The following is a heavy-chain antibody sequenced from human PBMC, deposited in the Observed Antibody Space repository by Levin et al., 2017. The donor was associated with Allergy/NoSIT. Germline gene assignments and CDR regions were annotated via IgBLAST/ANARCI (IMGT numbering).Heavy chain of an antibody. CDR1: GFTFSSSA. CDR3: AKLNPGIAVAGQSI. D-gene: IGHD6-19*01. Sequence: LSLTCAASGFTFSSSAMSWVRQAPGKGLEWVSAISGSGGSTYYADSVKGRFTISRDNSKNTLYLQMNSLRAEDTAVYYCAKLNPGIAVAGQSIWGQGTLVTVSS. J-gene: IGHJ4*02. V-gene: IGHV3-23*01. CDR2: ISGSGGST.